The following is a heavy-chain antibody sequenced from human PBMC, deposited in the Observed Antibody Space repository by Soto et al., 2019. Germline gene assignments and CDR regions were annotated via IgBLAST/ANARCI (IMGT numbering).Heavy chain of an antibody. D-gene: IGHD3-3*01. J-gene: IGHJ4*02. CDR2: IKHSGST. CDR1: GGSFSGYY. V-gene: IGHV4-34*01. CDR3: ARGLRFLEWLLWVD. Sequence: QVQLQQCGAGLLKPSETLSLTCAVYGGSFSGYYWSWIRQPPGKGLEWIGEIKHSGSTNYNPSLKSRVTISVDTSKNQFSLKLSSVTAADTAVYYCARGLRFLEWLLWVDWGQGTLVTVSS.